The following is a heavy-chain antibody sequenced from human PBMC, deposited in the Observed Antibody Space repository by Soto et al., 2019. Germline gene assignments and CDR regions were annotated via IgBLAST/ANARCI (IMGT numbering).Heavy chain of an antibody. J-gene: IGHJ5*02. V-gene: IGHV4-30-4*01. D-gene: IGHD3-22*01. CDR1: GGSISSGDYY. CDR3: ARHLGYDSSGYYRNWFDP. CDR2: IYYSGST. Sequence: SETLSLTCTVSGGSISSGDYYWSWIRQPPGKGLEWIGYIYYSGSTNYNPSLKSRVTISVDTSKNQFSLKLSSVTAADTAVYYCARHLGYDSSGYYRNWFDPWGQGTLVTVSS.